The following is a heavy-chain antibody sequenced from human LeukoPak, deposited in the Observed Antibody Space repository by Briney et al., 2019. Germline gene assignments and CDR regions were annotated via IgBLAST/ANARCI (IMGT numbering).Heavy chain of an antibody. J-gene: IGHJ4*02. CDR2: ISSSGSTI. V-gene: IGHV3-48*03. Sequence: PGGSLRLSCAASGFTFSSYEMNWVRQAPGKGLEWVSYISSSGSTIYYADSVKGRFTISRDNSKNTLYLQMNSLRAEDTAVYYCARAYGDYLGDYFDYWGQGTLVTVSS. CDR3: ARAYGDYLGDYFDY. CDR1: GFTFSSYE. D-gene: IGHD4-17*01.